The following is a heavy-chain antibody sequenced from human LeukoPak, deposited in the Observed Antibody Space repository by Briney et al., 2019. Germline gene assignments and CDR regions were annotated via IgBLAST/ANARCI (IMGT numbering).Heavy chain of an antibody. V-gene: IGHV4-34*01. CDR3: ARLEAVAGIDY. Sequence: SETLSLTCAVYGGSFSRYYWSWIRQPPGKGVEWIGEINHSGSTNYNPSLKSRVTISVDTSKNQFSLKLSSVTAADTAVYYCARLEAVAGIDYWGQGTLVTVSS. CDR1: GGSFSRYY. CDR2: INHSGST. D-gene: IGHD6-19*01. J-gene: IGHJ4*02.